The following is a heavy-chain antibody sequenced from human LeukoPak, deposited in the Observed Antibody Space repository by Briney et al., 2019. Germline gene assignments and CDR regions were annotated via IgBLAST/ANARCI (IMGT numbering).Heavy chain of an antibody. D-gene: IGHD3-16*01. Sequence: SETLSLTCAVSGYSISSGYYWVWIRQPPGKGLEWIGSIYHSGSTYYNPSLKSRVTISVDTSKNQFSLKLSSVTAADTAVYCCARQGGYYFDYWGQGTLVTVSS. CDR1: GYSISSGYY. CDR2: IYHSGST. J-gene: IGHJ4*02. CDR3: ARQGGYYFDY. V-gene: IGHV4-38-2*01.